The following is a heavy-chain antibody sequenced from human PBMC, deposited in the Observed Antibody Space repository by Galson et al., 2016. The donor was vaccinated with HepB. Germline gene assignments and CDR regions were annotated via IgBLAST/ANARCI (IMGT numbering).Heavy chain of an antibody. J-gene: IGHJ4*02. CDR1: GGSISSGGHY. CDR3: ASLTYGILDH. V-gene: IGHV4-31*03. Sequence: TLSLTCTVSGGSISSGGHYWSWIRQHPGKGLEWIGYIYYSRSTYYNPSLKSRVIISVDTSKNQFSLNLSSVTGAGTAVYYCASLTYGILDHWGQGTLVTVSS. CDR2: IYYSRST. D-gene: IGHD3-9*01.